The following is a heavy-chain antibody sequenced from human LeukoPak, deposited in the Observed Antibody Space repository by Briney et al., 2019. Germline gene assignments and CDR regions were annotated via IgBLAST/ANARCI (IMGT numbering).Heavy chain of an antibody. CDR1: GGSFCGYY. CDR2: INHSGST. CDR3: ARWDPGIPAVALDY. Sequence: PSETLSLTCAVYGGSFCGYYWSWIRQPPGKGLEWIGEINHSGSTNYNPSLKSRVTISIDTSKNQFSLKLSSVTAADTAVYYCARWDPGIPAVALDYWGQGTLVTVSS. J-gene: IGHJ4*02. V-gene: IGHV4-34*01. D-gene: IGHD6-13*01.